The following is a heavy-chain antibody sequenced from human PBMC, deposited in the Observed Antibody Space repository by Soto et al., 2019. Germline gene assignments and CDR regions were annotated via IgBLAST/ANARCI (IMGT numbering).Heavy chain of an antibody. CDR1: GFPFSSVW. V-gene: IGHV3-7*01. D-gene: IGHD6-6*01. CDR3: ARGGGIAARPMGFDP. Sequence: GVSLRLSCAASGFPFSSVWMSWVRQAPGKGLEWVAKIKEDGSVRYYADSVEGRFSISRDNAKNSLYLQMNSLRAEDTAVYYCARGGGIAARPMGFDPWGQGTLVTVSS. J-gene: IGHJ5*02. CDR2: IKEDGSVR.